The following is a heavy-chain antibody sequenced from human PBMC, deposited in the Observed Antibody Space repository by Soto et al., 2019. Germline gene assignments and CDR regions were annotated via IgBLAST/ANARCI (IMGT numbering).Heavy chain of an antibody. Sequence: GASVKVSCKASGYTFTSYGINWVRQAPGQGLEWMGWISTYNGDTNYAQQLQGRVTMTTDTSTSTAYMELRSLRSDDTAVYYCARKYSSSSWFDPWGQGTLVTVSS. CDR2: ISTYNGDT. CDR1: GYTFTSYG. D-gene: IGHD6-6*01. V-gene: IGHV1-18*01. J-gene: IGHJ5*02. CDR3: ARKYSSSSWFDP.